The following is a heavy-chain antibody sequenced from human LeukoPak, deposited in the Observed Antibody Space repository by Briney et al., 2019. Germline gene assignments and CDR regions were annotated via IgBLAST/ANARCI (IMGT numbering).Heavy chain of an antibody. J-gene: IGHJ3*02. Sequence: GGSLRLSCAASGFTFSDYPMNWVRQAPGKGLEWISNIRTNIENTMFYADSVKGRFTISRDDAKNSLSLQMNSLRDEDTAVYYCVRDHIYAFDIWGRGTTVAVSS. CDR1: GFTFSDYP. CDR2: IRTNIENTM. V-gene: IGHV3-48*02. CDR3: VRDHIYAFDI. D-gene: IGHD2-21*01.